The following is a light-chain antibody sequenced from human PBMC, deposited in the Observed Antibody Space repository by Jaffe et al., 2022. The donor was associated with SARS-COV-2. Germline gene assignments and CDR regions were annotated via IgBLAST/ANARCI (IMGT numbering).Light chain of an antibody. Sequence: DIQMTQSPSTLSASVGDRVTITCRASQNIDNWLAWYQQKPGKAPLLLIYKASTLQSGVPSRFSGSGSGTEFTLTISSLQPDDFATYYCQQYNTFSTFGQGTKLEI. J-gene: IGKJ2*01. V-gene: IGKV1-5*03. CDR2: KAS. CDR3: QQYNTFST. CDR1: QNIDNW.